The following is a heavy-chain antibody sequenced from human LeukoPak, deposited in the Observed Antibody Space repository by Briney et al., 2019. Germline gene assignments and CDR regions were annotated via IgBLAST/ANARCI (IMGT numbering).Heavy chain of an antibody. CDR3: ARDPPDYYDSSGHDY. Sequence: GGPLRLSCAASGFTFSSYWMHWVRQAPGKGLVWVSRINSDGSSTSYADSVKGRFTISRDNAKNTLYLQMNSLRAEDTAVYYCARDPPDYYDSSGHDYWGQGTLVTVSS. V-gene: IGHV3-74*01. CDR2: INSDGSST. CDR1: GFTFSSYW. D-gene: IGHD3-22*01. J-gene: IGHJ4*02.